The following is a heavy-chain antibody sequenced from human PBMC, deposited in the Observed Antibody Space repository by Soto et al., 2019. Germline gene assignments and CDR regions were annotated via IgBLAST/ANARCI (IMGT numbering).Heavy chain of an antibody. V-gene: IGHV1-8*01. Sequence: ASVKVSCKASGYSFTNNDVTWVRQATGQGLEWMGWMNPGSGDTGYAQKFQGRVTMTRDISIATAYMELSSLRSDDTAIYYCARMATFGSLNWFDPWGQGTLVTVAS. D-gene: IGHD3-16*01. CDR2: MNPGSGDT. CDR3: ARMATFGSLNWFDP. CDR1: GYSFTNND. J-gene: IGHJ5*02.